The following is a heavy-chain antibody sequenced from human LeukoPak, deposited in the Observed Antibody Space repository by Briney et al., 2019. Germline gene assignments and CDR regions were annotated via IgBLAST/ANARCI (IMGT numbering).Heavy chain of an antibody. V-gene: IGHV4-38-2*02. CDR1: GYSISSGYY. D-gene: IGHD6-19*01. Sequence: SETLSLTCTVSGYSISSGYYWGWIRQPPGKGLEGIGSIYHSGSTYYNPSLKSRVTISVDTSKNQFSLKLSSVTAADTAVYYCARDSSGWYDYWGQGTLVTVSS. J-gene: IGHJ4*02. CDR3: ARDSSGWYDY. CDR2: IYHSGST.